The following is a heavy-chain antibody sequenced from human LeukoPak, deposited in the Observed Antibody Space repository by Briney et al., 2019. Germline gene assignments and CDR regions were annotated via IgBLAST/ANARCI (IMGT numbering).Heavy chain of an antibody. Sequence: GGSLRLSCAASGFTLSSYAMHWVRQAPGKGLEWVAVISYDGSNKYYADSVKGRFTISRDNSKNTLYLQMNSLRAEDTAVYYCARDLYYGSGSNPCYWGQGTLVTVSS. CDR2: ISYDGSNK. V-gene: IGHV3-30-3*01. J-gene: IGHJ4*02. CDR3: ARDLYYGSGSNPCY. CDR1: GFTLSSYA. D-gene: IGHD3-10*01.